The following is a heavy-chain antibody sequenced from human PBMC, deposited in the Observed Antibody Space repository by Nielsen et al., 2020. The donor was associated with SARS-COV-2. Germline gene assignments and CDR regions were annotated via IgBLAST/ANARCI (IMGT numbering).Heavy chain of an antibody. V-gene: IGHV4-31*03. CDR3: VSIAVTTHAFDI. Sequence: SDTLSLTCTVSGFSIISGGYYWSWIRQHPGKGLEWIGYIYYSGSTYYNPSLKSRVTISVDTSKNQFSLKLSSVTAADTAVYYCVSIAVTTHAFDIWGQGTMVTVSS. CDR1: GFSIISGGYY. CDR2: IYYSGST. J-gene: IGHJ3*02. D-gene: IGHD4-17*01.